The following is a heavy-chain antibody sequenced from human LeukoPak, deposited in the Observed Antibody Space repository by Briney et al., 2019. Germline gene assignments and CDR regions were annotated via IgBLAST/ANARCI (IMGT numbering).Heavy chain of an antibody. J-gene: IGHJ4*02. CDR2: ILSSGDNI. CDR3: VRELKLLFDS. V-gene: IGHV3-48*03. CDR1: GFTFSSYE. Sequence: GGSLRLSCAASGFTFSSYEMNWVRQAPGKGLEWVSYILSSGDNIYYAASVKGRFTISRDNAKNSLYLQMNSLRAEDTAVYYCVRELKLLFDSWGQGTLVTVSS.